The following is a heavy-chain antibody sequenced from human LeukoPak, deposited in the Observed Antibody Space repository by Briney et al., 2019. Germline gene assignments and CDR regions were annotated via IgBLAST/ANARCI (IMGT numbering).Heavy chain of an antibody. D-gene: IGHD3-16*01. V-gene: IGHV3-7*01. CDR1: RLSFSSHW. J-gene: IGHJ3*01. CDR3: AAGDTFDV. Sequence: GGSLRLSCVGSRLSFSSHWMSWVRQAPGKGLEWVANINQDGSVKQYVDSVKGRFTISRDNAKNSVYVQMNSLRVEDTAVYYCAAGDTFDVWGQGTLVTVSS. CDR2: INQDGSVK.